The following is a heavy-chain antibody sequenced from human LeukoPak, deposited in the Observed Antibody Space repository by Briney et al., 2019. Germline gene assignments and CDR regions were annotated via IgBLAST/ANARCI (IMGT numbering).Heavy chain of an antibody. CDR1: GFSFSTSGVG. CDR3: AHSGWYYDFWSGYPFDP. Sequence: SGPTLVKPTQTLTLTCTFSGFSFSTSGVGVGWIRQPPGRALEWLALIYWDDSKLYSPSLKSWLTITKDTSKNQVVLSMTNMDPVDTATYYCAHSGWYYDFWSGYPFDPWGQGTLVTVSS. V-gene: IGHV2-5*02. CDR2: IYWDDSK. J-gene: IGHJ5*02. D-gene: IGHD3-3*01.